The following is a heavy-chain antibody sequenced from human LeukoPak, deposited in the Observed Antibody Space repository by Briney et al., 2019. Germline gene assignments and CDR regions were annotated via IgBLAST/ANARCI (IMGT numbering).Heavy chain of an antibody. Sequence: PGGSLRLSCAASGFTFSGYWMTWVRQAPGKGLEWVANIKEDGGEGYYADSVKGRFTISRDNPKNLLFLQISSLRVEDTAVYYCARETPRRGETRDGYRWGQGTVVTVSS. J-gene: IGHJ4*02. D-gene: IGHD5-24*01. CDR1: GFTFSGYW. V-gene: IGHV3-7*01. CDR2: IKEDGGEG. CDR3: ARETPRRGETRDGYR.